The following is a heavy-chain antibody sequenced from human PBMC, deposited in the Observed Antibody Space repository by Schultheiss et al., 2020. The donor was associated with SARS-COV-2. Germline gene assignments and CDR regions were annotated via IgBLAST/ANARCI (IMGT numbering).Heavy chain of an antibody. CDR1: GGSISSGGYY. Sequence: SQTLSLTCTVSGGSISSGGYYWSWIRQHPGKGLEWIGSIYYSGSTYYNPSLKSRVTISVDTSKNQFSLKLSSVTAADTAVYYCARRRMAAAEGYFDYWGQGTLVTVSS. V-gene: IGHV4-39*01. J-gene: IGHJ4*02. CDR2: IYYSGST. D-gene: IGHD6-13*01. CDR3: ARRRMAAAEGYFDY.